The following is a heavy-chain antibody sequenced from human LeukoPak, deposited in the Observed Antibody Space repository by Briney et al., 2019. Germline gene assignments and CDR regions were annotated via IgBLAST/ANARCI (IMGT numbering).Heavy chain of an antibody. D-gene: IGHD6-19*01. CDR1: GFIFNTYN. J-gene: IGHJ4*02. CDR3: AKSRGIYDNSGWRTFDY. Sequence: GGSLRLSCGTSGFIFNTYNMNWVRQAPGKGLEWVAYISKSSSTIYYADSVMGRFTISRDNSKNTLYLQMNSLRAEDTAIYYCAKSRGIYDNSGWRTFDYWGQGTLVTVSS. CDR2: ISKSSSTI. V-gene: IGHV3-48*01.